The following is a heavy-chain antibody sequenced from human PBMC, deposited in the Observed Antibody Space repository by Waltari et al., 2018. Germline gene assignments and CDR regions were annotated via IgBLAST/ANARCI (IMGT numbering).Heavy chain of an antibody. J-gene: IGHJ4*02. CDR1: GYTFMDYF. D-gene: IGHD3-10*01. V-gene: IGHV1-69-2*01. CDR3: APLPGGSGQTFDY. CDR2: IDPEDGET. Sequence: EVELVQSGAEVKKPGATVKISCKASGYTFMDYFMHWVQQAPGKGLERMGRIDPEDGETVYSEKFQGRVTITADTSTDTAYMELSSLTSGDTAVYYCAPLPGGSGQTFDYWGQGTLVTVSS.